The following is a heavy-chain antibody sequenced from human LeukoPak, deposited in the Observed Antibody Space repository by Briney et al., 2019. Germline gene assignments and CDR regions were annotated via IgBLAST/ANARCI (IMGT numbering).Heavy chain of an antibody. V-gene: IGHV3-21*01. CDR2: ISGTSSFI. J-gene: IGHJ5*02. CDR1: GFTFSSYS. D-gene: IGHD6-6*01. CDR3: ARDRGIAARPHNWFDP. Sequence: GGSLRLSCAASGFTFSSYSMNWVRQAPGKGLEWVSSISGTSSFIYYADSVKGRFTISRDNAKNSLYLQMNSLRAEDTAVYYCARDRGIAARPHNWFDPWGQGTLVTVSS.